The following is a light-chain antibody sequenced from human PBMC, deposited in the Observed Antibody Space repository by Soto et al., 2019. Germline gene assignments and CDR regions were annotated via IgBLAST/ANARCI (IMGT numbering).Light chain of an antibody. J-gene: IGKJ1*01. CDR3: QQYGSLLRT. CDR2: GAS. V-gene: IGKV3-20*01. Sequence: EIVMTQSPATLSVSPGERATLSCRASQSVSSNLAWYQQKPGQAPRLLIYGASSRATGIPDRFSGSGSGTDFTLTISRLEPEDFAVYYCQQYGSLLRTFGQGTKVDIK. CDR1: QSVSSN.